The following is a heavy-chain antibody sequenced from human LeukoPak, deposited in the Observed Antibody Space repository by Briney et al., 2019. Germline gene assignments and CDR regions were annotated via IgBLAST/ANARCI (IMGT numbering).Heavy chain of an antibody. CDR3: ARGAAAGRASY. Sequence: EASVKVSCKASGYTFTSYYIHWVRQAPGQGREWMGIINPIGGSKSYAQKFQGRVTMTRDTSTSTVYMELSSLRSEDTAVYYCARGAAAGRASYWGQGTLVTVSS. J-gene: IGHJ4*02. V-gene: IGHV1-46*01. D-gene: IGHD6-13*01. CDR2: INPIGGSK. CDR1: GYTFTSYY.